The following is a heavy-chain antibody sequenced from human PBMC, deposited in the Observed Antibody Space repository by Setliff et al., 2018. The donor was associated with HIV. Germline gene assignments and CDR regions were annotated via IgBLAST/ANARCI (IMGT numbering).Heavy chain of an antibody. Sequence: SETLSLTCTVSGVSITSYYWSWVRQSPGKGLQWIGYIYFSGGTHYNPSLKSRVTISIDRSKNQFSLKLSSVTPAYTAIYYCARDNPSAHWFDPWGHGTLVTVS. V-gene: IGHV4-59*01. J-gene: IGHJ5*02. CDR1: GVSITSYY. CDR2: IYFSGGT. CDR3: ARDNPSAHWFDP.